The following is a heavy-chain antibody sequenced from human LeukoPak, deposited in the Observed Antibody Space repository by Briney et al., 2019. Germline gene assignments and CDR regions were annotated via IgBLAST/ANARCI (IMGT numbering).Heavy chain of an antibody. Sequence: PGGSLRLSCAASGFTFKSYAMSWVRQAPGKGLEWVSAIRGSGDNTYYADCVKGRFPISRDNSKNTLFLQMNSLTAEDTAVYYCAKDVGGTYPYYFNYWGQGILVTVSS. CDR2: IRGSGDNT. CDR1: GFTFKSYA. J-gene: IGHJ4*02. CDR3: AKDVGGTYPYYFNY. D-gene: IGHD1-26*01. V-gene: IGHV3-23*01.